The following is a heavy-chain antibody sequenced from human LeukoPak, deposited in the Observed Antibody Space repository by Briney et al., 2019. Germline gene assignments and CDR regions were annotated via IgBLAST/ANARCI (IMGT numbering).Heavy chain of an antibody. J-gene: IGHJ4*02. D-gene: IGHD1-26*01. CDR1: GGSISSCD. V-gene: IGHV4-59*12. Sequence: SETLSLTCTVSGGSISSCDWSWIRQPPGKGREWIGYIYYSGSTNYNPSLKSRVTISVDTSKNQFSLKLSSVTAADTAVYYCARFNSGSYQHYFDYWGQGTLVTVSS. CDR2: IYYSGST. CDR3: ARFNSGSYQHYFDY.